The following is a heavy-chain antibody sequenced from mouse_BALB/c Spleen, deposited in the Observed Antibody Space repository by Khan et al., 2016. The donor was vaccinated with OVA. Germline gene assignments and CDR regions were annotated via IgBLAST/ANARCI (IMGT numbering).Heavy chain of an antibody. D-gene: IGHD2-14*01. J-gene: IGHJ3*01. CDR3: VRDGAYHRNDGWVAY. Sequence: QVQLKESGAELARPGASVKMSCKASGYTFTSYTIHWIKKRPGQGLEWIGYLNPSNGYTNYNQKFKDKATLTTDKSSTTAYLQLSSLTSDDSAVYNCVRDGAYHRNDGWVAYWGQGTLVTVSA. CDR2: LNPSNGYT. V-gene: IGHV1-4*01. CDR1: GYTFTSYT.